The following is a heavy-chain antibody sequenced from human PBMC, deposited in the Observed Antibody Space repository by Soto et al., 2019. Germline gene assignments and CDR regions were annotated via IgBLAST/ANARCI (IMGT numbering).Heavy chain of an antibody. CDR3: ARDLVPTIVGAQPLDY. Sequence: GGSVRLSCAASGFTFSSYAMHWVRQAPGKGLEWVAYMSYDGSNKYYADSVTGRFTISRDISKNTLYLEMNSLRAEDTAVYYCARDLVPTIVGAQPLDYWGQGTPVTVSS. CDR2: MSYDGSNK. D-gene: IGHD1-26*01. CDR1: GFTFSSYA. V-gene: IGHV3-30-3*01. J-gene: IGHJ4*02.